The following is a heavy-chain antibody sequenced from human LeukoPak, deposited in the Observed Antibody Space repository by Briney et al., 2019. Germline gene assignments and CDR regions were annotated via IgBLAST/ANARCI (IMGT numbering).Heavy chain of an antibody. J-gene: IGHJ4*02. CDR2: INPNSGDT. Sequence: ASVKVSCKTSGFMFTAYYIHWVRQVPGQGLEWMGWINPNSGDTNYAQKFQGRVTMTRDTSITTAYMELSRLRSDDTAVYYCARAYYYGSGTNDFWGQGTLVTVSS. D-gene: IGHD3-10*01. CDR1: GFMFTAYY. V-gene: IGHV1-2*02. CDR3: ARAYYYGSGTNDF.